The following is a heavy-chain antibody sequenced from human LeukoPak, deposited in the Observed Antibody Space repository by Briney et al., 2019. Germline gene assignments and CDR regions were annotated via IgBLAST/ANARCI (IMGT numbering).Heavy chain of an antibody. V-gene: IGHV7-4-1*02. CDR1: GYTFTSYA. D-gene: IGHD3-10*01. CDR2: INTNTGNP. J-gene: IGHJ4*02. CDR3: ARVGAGPGSYYKGPDY. Sequence: ASVKVSCKASGYTFTSYAMNWVRQAPGQGLEWMGWINTNTGNPTYAQGFTGRFVFSLDTSFSTAYLQISSLKAEDTAVYYCARVGAGPGSYYKGPDYWGQGTLVTVSS.